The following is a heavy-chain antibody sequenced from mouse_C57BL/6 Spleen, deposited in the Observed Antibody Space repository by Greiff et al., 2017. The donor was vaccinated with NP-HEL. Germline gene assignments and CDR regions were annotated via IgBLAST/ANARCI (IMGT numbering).Heavy chain of an antibody. Sequence: VKLMESGPGLVQPSQSLSITCTVSGFSLTSYGVHWVRQSPGKGLEWLGVIWSGGSTDYNAAFISSLSISKDNSKSQVFCKMNSRQADDTAIYYCARRELDSSGLSWFAYWGQGTLVTVSA. V-gene: IGHV2-2*01. J-gene: IGHJ3*01. CDR1: GFSLTSYG. CDR2: IWSGGST. D-gene: IGHD3-2*02. CDR3: ARRELDSSGLSWFAY.